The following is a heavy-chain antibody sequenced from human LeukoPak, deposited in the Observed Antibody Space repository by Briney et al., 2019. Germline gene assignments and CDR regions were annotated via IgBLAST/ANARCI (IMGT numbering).Heavy chain of an antibody. D-gene: IGHD6-19*01. CDR3: ARGPGYSSGQRGFDP. CDR1: GGSITSSSYC. V-gene: IGHV4-39*07. Sequence: PSETLSLTCTVSGGSITSSSYCGGWIRQSPGKGLEWIGSIYYSGSTYYNPSPKSRVTMSVDTSKNQFSLKLSSVTAADTAVYYCARGPGYSSGQRGFDPWGQGTLVTVSS. CDR2: IYYSGST. J-gene: IGHJ5*02.